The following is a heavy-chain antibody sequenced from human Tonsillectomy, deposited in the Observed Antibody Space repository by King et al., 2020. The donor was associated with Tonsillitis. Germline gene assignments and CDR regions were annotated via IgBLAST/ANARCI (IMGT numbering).Heavy chain of an antibody. D-gene: IGHD1-26*01. CDR1: GFTFSSYG. Sequence: QVQLVESGGGVVQPGRSLRLSCAASGFTFSSYGMHWVRQAPGKGLEWVAVIWYDGSNKNYSDSVKGRFTISRDNSKNTLYLQMNSLRAEDTAVYYCARAWELLASFDYWGQGTLVTVSS. V-gene: IGHV3-33*08. CDR3: ARAWELLASFDY. CDR2: IWYDGSNK. J-gene: IGHJ4*02.